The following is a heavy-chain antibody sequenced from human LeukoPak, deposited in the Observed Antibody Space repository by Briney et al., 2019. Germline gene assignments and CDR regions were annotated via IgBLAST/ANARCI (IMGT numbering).Heavy chain of an antibody. CDR2: IIPIFGTA. V-gene: IGHV1-69*05. Sequence: SSVKVSCKASGGTFSSYAISWVRQAPGQGLEWMGRIIPIFGTANYAQKFQGRDTITTDESTSTAYMELSSLRSEDTAVYYCARARGIVGATLVYWGQGTLVTVSS. D-gene: IGHD1-26*01. CDR3: ARARGIVGATLVY. CDR1: GGTFSSYA. J-gene: IGHJ4*02.